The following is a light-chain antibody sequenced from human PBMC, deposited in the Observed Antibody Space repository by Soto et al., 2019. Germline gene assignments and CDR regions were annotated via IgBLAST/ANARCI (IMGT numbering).Light chain of an antibody. CDR2: GAS. V-gene: IGKV3-20*01. J-gene: IGKJ3*01. Sequence: DIVLTQSPGTLSLSPGERATLSCRASQSVSSSHLAWYQQKPGQAPRLLIYGASSRASGIPDRFGGSGSRTDFALTTSRLEPEDAAVNYCQQYGSSPRFSFGPATEVDIK. CDR1: QSVSSSH. CDR3: QQYGSSPRFS.